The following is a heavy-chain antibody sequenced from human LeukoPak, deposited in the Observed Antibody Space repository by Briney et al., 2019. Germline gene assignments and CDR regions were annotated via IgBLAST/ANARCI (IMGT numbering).Heavy chain of an antibody. D-gene: IGHD2-15*01. CDR1: GDSVSSHSAA. CDR3: AANLGYCSGGSCFSWFDP. V-gene: IGHV6-1*01. Sequence: SQTLSLTCAISGDSVSSHSAAWNWIRQSPSRGLEWLGRTYYRSKWYNDYAVSVKSRITINPDTSKNQFSLQLNSVTPEDTAAYFCAANLGYCSGGSCFSWFDPWGQGTLVTVSS. CDR2: TYYRSKWYN. J-gene: IGHJ5*02.